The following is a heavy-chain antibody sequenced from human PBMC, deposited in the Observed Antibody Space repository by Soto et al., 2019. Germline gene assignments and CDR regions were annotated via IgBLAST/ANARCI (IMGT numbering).Heavy chain of an antibody. J-gene: IGHJ4*02. V-gene: IGHV1-18*01. CDR3: ARDFTGWPPDGVDY. D-gene: IGHD3-16*01. CDR2: ISAYNGNT. CDR1: GYTFTSYA. Sequence: ASVKVSCKASGYTFTSYAISWVRQAPGQGLEWMGWISAYNGNTNYAQNFRGRVTMTTDASTSTAYMELRSLRYDDTAMYYCARDFTGWPPDGVDYWGQGTLVTVSS.